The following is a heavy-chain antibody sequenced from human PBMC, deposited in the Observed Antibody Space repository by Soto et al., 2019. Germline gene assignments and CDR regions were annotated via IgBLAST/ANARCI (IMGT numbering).Heavy chain of an antibody. CDR3: ARVYSGSYSDY. V-gene: IGHV4-4*02. Sequence: QVQLQESGPGLVKPSGTLSLTCAVSGGSIRSNNWWSWVRQPPGKGLAWIGEIFQSGSTHYNPSVKTRVTISLDKSKNQFSLKLISVTAADTAVYYCARVYSGSYSDYWGQGTLVTVSS. D-gene: IGHD1-26*01. CDR2: IFQSGST. J-gene: IGHJ4*02. CDR1: GGSIRSNNW.